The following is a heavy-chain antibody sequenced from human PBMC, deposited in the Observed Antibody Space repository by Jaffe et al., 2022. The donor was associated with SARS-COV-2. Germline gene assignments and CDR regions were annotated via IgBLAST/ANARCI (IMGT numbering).Heavy chain of an antibody. D-gene: IGHD2-15*01. CDR3: ARDHSAARMEGIVNWFDP. J-gene: IGHJ5*02. Sequence: EVQLVESGGGLVQPGGSLRLSCAASGFTFSSYSMNWVRQAPGKGLEWVSYISSSSSTIYYADSVKGRFTISRDNAKNSLYLQMNSLRAEDTAVYYCARDHSAARMEGIVNWFDPWGQGTLVTVSS. CDR2: ISSSSSTI. CDR1: GFTFSSYS. V-gene: IGHV3-48*01.